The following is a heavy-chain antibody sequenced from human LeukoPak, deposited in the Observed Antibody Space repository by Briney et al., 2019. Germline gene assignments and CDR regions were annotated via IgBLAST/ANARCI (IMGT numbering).Heavy chain of an antibody. CDR2: MNPNSGNT. D-gene: IGHD3-10*01. Sequence: ASVKVSCKASGYTFTSYDINWVRQATGQGLEWMGWMNPNSGNTGYAQKFQGRVTMTRNTSISTAYMELSSLRSEDMAVYYCARTQGLSGITMVRGVIVPFDYWGQGTLVTVSS. CDR3: ARTQGLSGITMVRGVIVPFDY. V-gene: IGHV1-8*01. J-gene: IGHJ4*02. CDR1: GYTFTSYD.